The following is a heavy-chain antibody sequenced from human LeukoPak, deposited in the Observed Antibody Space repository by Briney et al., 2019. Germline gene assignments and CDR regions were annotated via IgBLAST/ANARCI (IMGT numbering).Heavy chain of an antibody. Sequence: SETLSLTCAVYGGSFSGYYWSWIRQPPGKGLEWIGEINHSGSTNYNPSLKSRVTISVDTSKNQFSLKLSSVTAADTAVYYCARGSTYYESSGQVPFDYWGQGTLVTVSS. CDR2: INHSGST. CDR1: GGSFSGYY. CDR3: ARGSTYYESSGQVPFDY. D-gene: IGHD3-22*01. V-gene: IGHV4-34*01. J-gene: IGHJ4*02.